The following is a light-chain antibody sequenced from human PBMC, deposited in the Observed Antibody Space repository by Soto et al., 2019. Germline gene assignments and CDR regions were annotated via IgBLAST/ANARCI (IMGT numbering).Light chain of an antibody. CDR3: QQRYNWPVT. Sequence: EIVMAQSPATLSVSAGERATLSCRASQSVSSNLAWYQQKPGQAPRLLIYGASTRATGIPARFSGSGSGTEFTLTISSLEPEDFSVYYCQQRYNWPVTFGQGTRLEIK. CDR1: QSVSSN. CDR2: GAS. J-gene: IGKJ5*01. V-gene: IGKV3-15*01.